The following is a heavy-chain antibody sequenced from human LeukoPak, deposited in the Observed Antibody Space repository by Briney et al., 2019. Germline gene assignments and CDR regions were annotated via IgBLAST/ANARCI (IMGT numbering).Heavy chain of an antibody. V-gene: IGHV3-30-3*01. CDR2: ISYDGSNK. D-gene: IGHD3-16*01. CDR1: GFTFSSYA. Sequence: GGSLRLSCAASGFTFSSYAMHWVRQAPGKGLEWVAVISYDGSNKYYADSVKGRFTISRDNSKNTLYLQMNSLRAEDTAVYYCAKDWDYFDYWGQGTLVTVSS. J-gene: IGHJ4*02. CDR3: AKDWDYFDY.